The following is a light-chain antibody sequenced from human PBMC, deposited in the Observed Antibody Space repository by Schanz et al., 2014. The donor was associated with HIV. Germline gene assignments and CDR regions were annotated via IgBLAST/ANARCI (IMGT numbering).Light chain of an antibody. CDR2: ANS. CDR1: SSNIGAGYD. CDR3: SAWDDRLNGPV. Sequence: QSVLTQPPSVSGAPGQRVTISCTGSSSNIGAGYDVHWYQQVPGAAPKLLIYANSNRPSGVPDRFSGSKSGTSASLAISGLQSEDEADYFCSAWDDRLNGPVFGGGTKLTVL. V-gene: IGLV1-40*01. J-gene: IGLJ2*01.